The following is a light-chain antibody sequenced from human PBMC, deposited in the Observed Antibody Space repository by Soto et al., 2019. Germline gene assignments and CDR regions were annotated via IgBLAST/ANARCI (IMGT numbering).Light chain of an antibody. CDR2: GAS. Sequence: EIVMTQTPGTLSVSPGERTTLSCGASQSIDNSLAWYQQKPGKTPRLLLYGASTRATGVPARFSGSGSGSVFTLTISSLQSEDFAVYYCQQYKIWPPITFGQGTGLEIK. CDR1: QSIDNS. J-gene: IGKJ5*01. CDR3: QQYKIWPPIT. V-gene: IGKV3-15*01.